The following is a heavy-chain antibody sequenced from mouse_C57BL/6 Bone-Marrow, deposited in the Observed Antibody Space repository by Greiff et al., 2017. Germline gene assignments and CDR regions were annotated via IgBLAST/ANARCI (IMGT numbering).Heavy chain of an antibody. CDR3: ARSVLWLRHLDY. V-gene: IGHV1-80*01. Sequence: QVQLQQSGAELVKPGASVKISCKASGYAFSSYWMNWVKQRPGKGLEWIGQIYPGDGDTNYNGKFKGKATLTADKSSSTAYMQLSSLTSEDSAVYFCARSVLWLRHLDYWGQGTTLTVSS. J-gene: IGHJ4*01. D-gene: IGHD2-2*01. CDR1: GYAFSSYW. CDR2: IYPGDGDT.